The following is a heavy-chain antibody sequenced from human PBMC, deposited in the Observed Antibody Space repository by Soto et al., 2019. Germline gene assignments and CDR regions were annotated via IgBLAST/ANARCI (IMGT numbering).Heavy chain of an antibody. CDR2: INHSGST. CDR3: ARAPYYSAHYYYGMDV. V-gene: IGHV4-34*01. Sequence: SETLSLTCAVYGGSFSGYYWSWIRQPPGKGLEWIGEINHSGSTNYNPSLKSRVTISVDTSKNRFSLKLISVTAADTAVYYCARAPYYSAHYYYGMDVWGQGTTVTVSS. D-gene: IGHD3-10*01. J-gene: IGHJ6*02. CDR1: GGSFSGYY.